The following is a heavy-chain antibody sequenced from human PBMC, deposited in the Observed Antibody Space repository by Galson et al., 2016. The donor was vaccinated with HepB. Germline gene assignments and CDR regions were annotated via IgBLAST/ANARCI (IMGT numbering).Heavy chain of an antibody. D-gene: IGHD2-2*01. V-gene: IGHV3-33*06. Sequence: SLRLSCAASGFTFSSYGMHWVRQAPGKGLEWVALIWYDGSNKYYADSVKGRFTIPRDNSKNTLYLQMNSLRAEDTAVYYCAKDGRIYCSSASCHDHFHYWGQGTLVTVSS. CDR3: AKDGRIYCSSASCHDHFHY. J-gene: IGHJ4*02. CDR1: GFTFSSYG. CDR2: IWYDGSNK.